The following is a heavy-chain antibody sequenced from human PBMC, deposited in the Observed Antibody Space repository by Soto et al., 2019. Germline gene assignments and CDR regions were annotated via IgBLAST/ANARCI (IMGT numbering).Heavy chain of an antibody. CDR1: GGSISSSSYY. CDR2: IYYSGST. CDR3: ARLSSGITIFGVATPGWYYYYMDV. D-gene: IGHD3-3*01. Sequence: SETLSLTCTVSGGSISSSSYYWGWIRQPPGKGLEWIGSIYYSGSTYYNPSLKSRVTISVDTSKNQFSLKLSSVTAADTAVYYCARLSSGITIFGVATPGWYYYYMDVWGKGTTVTVSS. J-gene: IGHJ6*03. V-gene: IGHV4-39*01.